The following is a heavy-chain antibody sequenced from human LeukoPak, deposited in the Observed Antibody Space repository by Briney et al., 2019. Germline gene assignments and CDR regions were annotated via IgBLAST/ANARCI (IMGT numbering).Heavy chain of an antibody. D-gene: IGHD3/OR15-3a*01. V-gene: IGHV4-61*02. CDR3: ARQTGSGLFILP. CDR2: IYTSGST. Sequence: SETLSLTCTVSGGSISSGNYYWSWIRQPAGKGLEWIGRIYTSGSTNYNPSFKSRVTISVDTSKNQFSLKLTSVTAADTAVYYCARQTGSGLFILPGGQGTLVTVSS. J-gene: IGHJ4*02. CDR1: GGSISSGNYY.